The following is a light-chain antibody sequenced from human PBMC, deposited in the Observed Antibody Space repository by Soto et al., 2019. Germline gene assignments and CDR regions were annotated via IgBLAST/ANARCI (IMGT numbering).Light chain of an antibody. V-gene: IGLV2-23*01. J-gene: IGLJ3*02. CDR1: SSDVGTYNL. CDR3: CSYAGSSTWV. CDR2: EGT. Sequence: QSALTQPASVSGSPGQSITISCTGTSSDVGTYNLVSWYQQHPGKAPKLMIYEGTKRPSGVSNRFSGPKSGNTPSLTISGLQAEDEADYYCCSYAGSSTWVFGGGTKLTVL.